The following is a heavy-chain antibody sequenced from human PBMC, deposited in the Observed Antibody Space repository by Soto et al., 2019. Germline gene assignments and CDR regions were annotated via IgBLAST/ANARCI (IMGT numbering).Heavy chain of an antibody. Sequence: LRLSCAASGFTFSNYGMHWVRQAPGKGLEWVAVIWYDGSNKYYADCVKGRFTISRDNSKNTLYLQMNSLRAEDTAVYYCASDLKVQRDPPAYCSSSTWYTGVGMDGWGQGRTVTV. V-gene: IGHV3-33*08. J-gene: IGHJ6*02. CDR3: ASDLKVQRDPPAYCSSSTWYTGVGMDG. CDR2: IWYDGSNK. D-gene: IGHD2-2*02. CDR1: GFTFSNYG.